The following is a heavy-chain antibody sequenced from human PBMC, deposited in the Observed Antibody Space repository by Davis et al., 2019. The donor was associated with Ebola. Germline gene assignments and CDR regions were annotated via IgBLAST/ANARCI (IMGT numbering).Heavy chain of an antibody. CDR1: GGSISSSSYY. CDR3: ARWSEATVGVGYFDY. CDR2: IYYSGST. V-gene: IGHV4-39*01. J-gene: IGHJ4*02. Sequence: PSETLSLTCTVSGGSISSSSYYWGWIRQPPGKGLEWIGSIYYSGSTYYNPSLKSRVTISVDTSKNQFSLKLSSVTAADTAVYYCARWSEATVGVGYFDYWGQGTLVTVSS. D-gene: IGHD4-23*01.